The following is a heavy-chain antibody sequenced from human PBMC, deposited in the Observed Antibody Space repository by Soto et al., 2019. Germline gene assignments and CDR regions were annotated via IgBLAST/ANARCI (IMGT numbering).Heavy chain of an antibody. J-gene: IGHJ4*02. CDR1: GGSISSGGYY. D-gene: IGHD3-9*01. CDR2: IYYSGST. Sequence: SETLSLTCTVPGGSISSGGYYWSWIRQHPGKGLEWIGYIYYSGSTYYNPSLKSRVTISVDTSKNQFSLKLSSVTAADTAVYYCARGGRYYDILTGYPKPGYYFDYWGQGTLVTVSS. V-gene: IGHV4-31*03. CDR3: ARGGRYYDILTGYPKPGYYFDY.